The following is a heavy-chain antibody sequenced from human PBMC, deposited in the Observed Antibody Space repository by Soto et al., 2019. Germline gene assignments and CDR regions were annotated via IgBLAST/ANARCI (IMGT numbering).Heavy chain of an antibody. CDR3: ARGPSTMMRGVIKTRAPFDY. D-gene: IGHD3-10*01. J-gene: IGHJ4*02. CDR2: INHSGST. V-gene: IGHV4-34*01. CDR1: GGSFSGYY. Sequence: SETLSLTCAVYGGSFSGYYWSWIRQPPGKGLERIGEINHSGSTNYNPSLKSRVTISVDTSKNQFSLKLSTVTAADTAVYFCARGPSTMMRGVIKTRAPFDYWGQGTLGTVSS.